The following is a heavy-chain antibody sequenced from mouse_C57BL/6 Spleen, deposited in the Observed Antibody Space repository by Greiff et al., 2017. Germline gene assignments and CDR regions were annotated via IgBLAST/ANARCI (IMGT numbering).Heavy chain of an antibody. CDR3: ARKETYYSNSYAMDY. CDR2: IDPSDSYT. Sequence: QVQLQQPGAELVRPGTSVKLSCKASGYTFTSYWMHWVKQRPGQGLEWIGMIDPSDSYTNYNQKFKGKATLTVDTSSSTAYMQLSSLTSEDSAVYYCARKETYYSNSYAMDYWGQGTSVTVSS. J-gene: IGHJ4*01. D-gene: IGHD2-5*01. V-gene: IGHV1-59*01. CDR1: GYTFTSYW.